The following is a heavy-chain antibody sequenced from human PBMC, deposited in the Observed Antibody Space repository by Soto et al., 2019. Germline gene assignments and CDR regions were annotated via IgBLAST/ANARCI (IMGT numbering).Heavy chain of an antibody. CDR1: GFTFSSFW. D-gene: IGHD6-13*01. J-gene: IGHJ4*02. CDR3: ARIPPGWGGEQLVLDY. CDR2: INSDGSST. Sequence: GGSLRLSCAASGFTFSSFWMHWVRQAPGKGLVWVSRINSDGSSTSNADSVKGRFTISRDNAKNTLYLQMNSLRAEDTAVYYCARIPPGWGGEQLVLDYWGQGTLVTVSS. V-gene: IGHV3-74*01.